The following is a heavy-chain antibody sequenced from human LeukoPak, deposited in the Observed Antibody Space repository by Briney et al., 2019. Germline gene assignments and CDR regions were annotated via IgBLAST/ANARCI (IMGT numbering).Heavy chain of an antibody. Sequence: AGGSLRLSCAASGFTFSSYAMNWVRQAPGEGMEWVSAISGSGGSTYYADSVKGRFTISRDNSKNTLYLQMNSLRAEDTAVYYCAVRYHWNMNSFDYWGQGTLVTVSS. CDR2: ISGSGGST. J-gene: IGHJ4*02. CDR3: AVRYHWNMNSFDY. CDR1: GFTFSSYA. D-gene: IGHD1/OR15-1a*01. V-gene: IGHV3-23*01.